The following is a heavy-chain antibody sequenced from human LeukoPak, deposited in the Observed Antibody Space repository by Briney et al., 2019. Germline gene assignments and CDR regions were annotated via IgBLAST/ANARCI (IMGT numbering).Heavy chain of an antibody. J-gene: IGHJ4*02. D-gene: IGHD6-6*01. CDR3: ARASGIAARHDNFDY. CDR1: GGSISSGGYY. Sequence: KSSETLSPTCTVSGGSISSGGYYWSWIRQHPGKGLEWIGYIYYSGSTYYNPSLKSRVTISVDTSKNQFSLKLSSVTAADTAVYYCARASGIAARHDNFDYWGQGTLVTVSS. CDR2: IYYSGST. V-gene: IGHV4-31*03.